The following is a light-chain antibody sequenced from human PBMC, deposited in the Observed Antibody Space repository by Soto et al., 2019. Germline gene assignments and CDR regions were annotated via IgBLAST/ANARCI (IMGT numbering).Light chain of an antibody. V-gene: IGLV1-51*01. CDR2: DNN. Sequence: QSVLTHPPSVSAAPGQKVIISCSGGSSSIGYNSVSWYQQLPGTAPKLLIYDNNKRPSGIPDRFSGSKSGTSATLGIAGLQTGDEADYFCGAWDSSLSGYVFGTGTKGTV. CDR3: GAWDSSLSGYV. CDR1: SSSIGYNS. J-gene: IGLJ1*01.